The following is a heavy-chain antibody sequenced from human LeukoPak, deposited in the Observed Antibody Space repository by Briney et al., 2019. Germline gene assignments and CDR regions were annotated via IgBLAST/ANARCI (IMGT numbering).Heavy chain of an antibody. V-gene: IGHV3-7*01. CDR2: IKKDGSEK. D-gene: IGHD5-18*01. CDR1: GFTFSSYW. Sequence: GGSLRLSCAASGFTFSSYWMSWVRQAPGKGLEWVANIKKDGSEKYYVDSVKGRFAISRDNAKKSLYLQMNSLRAEDTAVYYCARHLSGVTGYTYGRGIDYWGQGTLVTVSS. CDR3: ARHLSGVTGYTYGRGIDY. J-gene: IGHJ4*02.